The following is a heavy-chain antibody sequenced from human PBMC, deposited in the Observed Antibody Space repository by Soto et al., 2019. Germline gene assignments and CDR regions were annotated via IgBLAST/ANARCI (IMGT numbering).Heavy chain of an antibody. J-gene: IGHJ3*02. CDR3: ARDSSLGSYYRDAFDI. D-gene: IGHD1-26*01. CDR2: IYTSGST. CDR1: GGSISSYY. V-gene: IGHV4-4*07. Sequence: SETLSLTCTVSGGSISSYYWSWIRQPAGKGLEWIGRIYTSGSTNYNPSLKSRVTMSVDTSKNQFSLKLSSVTAADTAVYYCARDSSLGSYYRDAFDIWGQGTMVTV.